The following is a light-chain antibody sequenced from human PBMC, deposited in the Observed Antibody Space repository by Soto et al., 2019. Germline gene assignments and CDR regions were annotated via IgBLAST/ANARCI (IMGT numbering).Light chain of an antibody. Sequence: DFQMTQSPYYLSSSLGDRVTITCRASQSISSYLNWYQQKPGKAPKLLIYAASSLQSEVPSRFSGSGSGTDSTLTISSLQPEDFATYYCQQSYSIPETFGQGAIVDIK. CDR2: AAS. V-gene: IGKV1-39*01. CDR1: QSISSY. CDR3: QQSYSIPET. J-gene: IGKJ1*01.